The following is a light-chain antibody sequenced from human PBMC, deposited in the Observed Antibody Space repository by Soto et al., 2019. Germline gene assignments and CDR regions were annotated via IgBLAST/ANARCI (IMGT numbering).Light chain of an antibody. J-gene: IGKJ2*01. CDR2: DIS. CDR1: QSVSSN. CDR3: QQYNSYPYT. V-gene: IGKV3D-15*01. Sequence: ETVMTQSPATLSVSPGERATLSCRASQSVSSNLAWYQQKPGQPPRLLIYDISTRATGIPTRFSGSGSGTEFTLTISSLQSEDFAVYYCQQYNSYPYTFGQGTKLEIK.